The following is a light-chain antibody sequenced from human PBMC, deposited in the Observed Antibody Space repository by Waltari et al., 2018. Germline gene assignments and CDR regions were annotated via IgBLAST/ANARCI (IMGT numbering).Light chain of an antibody. CDR1: DSDVGGYVY. CDR3: CSYAGPYTLM. CDR2: DVT. Sequence: QSALTQPRSVSGSPGQSITISCTGTDSDVGGYVYVSWYQHPPDKAPKLIVYDVTKRPSGVPVRFSGSKSGNTASLTISGLQAEDEADYYCCSYAGPYTLMFGGGTKLTVL. J-gene: IGLJ3*02. V-gene: IGLV2-11*01.